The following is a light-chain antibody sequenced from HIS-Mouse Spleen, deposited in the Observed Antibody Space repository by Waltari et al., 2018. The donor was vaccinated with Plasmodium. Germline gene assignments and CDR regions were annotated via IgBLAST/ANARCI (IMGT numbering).Light chain of an antibody. V-gene: IGLV1-44*01. CDR2: SNN. J-gene: IGLJ1*01. Sequence: QSVLTQPPSASGTPGQRVTISCSGSSSNIGSNTVNWYQQLPGTAPKLLIYSNNPRPSGVPDLFSGAKSGTSASLAISGLQSEDEADYYCAAWDDSLNGYVFGTGTKVTVL. CDR1: SSNIGSNT. CDR3: AAWDDSLNGYV.